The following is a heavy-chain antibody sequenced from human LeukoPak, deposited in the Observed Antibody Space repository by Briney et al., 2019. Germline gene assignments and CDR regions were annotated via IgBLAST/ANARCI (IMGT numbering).Heavy chain of an antibody. CDR1: NGSISSVGYY. CDR2: IYHSGST. CDR3: ARTPSRTRAFDY. V-gene: IGHV4-31*01. J-gene: IGHJ4*02. Sequence: PSETLSLTRTVSNGSISSVGYYWSWIRQNPGKGLEFIGYIYHSGSTYYNPSLKRPITISMDTSENQFSLRLTAVTAADSAIYYCARTPSRTRAFDYWGQGTLVTVSS. D-gene: IGHD2-8*01.